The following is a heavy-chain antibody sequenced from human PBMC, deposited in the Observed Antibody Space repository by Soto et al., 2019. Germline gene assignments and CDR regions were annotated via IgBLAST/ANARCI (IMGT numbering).Heavy chain of an antibody. D-gene: IGHD5-12*01. CDR1: GGSISSYY. J-gene: IGHJ4*02. V-gene: IGHV4-59*08. CDR3: ARHSGYDYFDY. Sequence: LSLTCTVSGGSISSYYWSWIRQPPGKGLEWIGYIYYSGSTNYNPSLKSRVTISVDTSKNQFSLKLSSVTAADTAVYYCARHSGYDYFDYWGQGTLVTVSS. CDR2: IYYSGST.